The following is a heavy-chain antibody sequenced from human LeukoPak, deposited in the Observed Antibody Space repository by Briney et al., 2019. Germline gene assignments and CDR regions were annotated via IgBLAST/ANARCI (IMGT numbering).Heavy chain of an antibody. J-gene: IGHJ3*02. V-gene: IGHV4-34*01. D-gene: IGHD1-1*01. CDR1: GGIFNGYY. CDR3: ARGRFGNPLQLQPRRPFDM. Sequence: SETLSLTCAVCGGIFNGYYWSWIRQPPGKGLEWIGEINRSGTTNYNPTLKSRVTISVDTSKSQVSLKLTSVTAADTAVFYCARGRFGNPLQLQPRRPFDMWGQGTVVTISS. CDR2: INRSGTT.